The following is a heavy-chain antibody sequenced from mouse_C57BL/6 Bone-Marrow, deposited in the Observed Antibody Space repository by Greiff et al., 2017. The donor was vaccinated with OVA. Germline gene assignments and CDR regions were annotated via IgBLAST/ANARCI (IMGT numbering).Heavy chain of an antibody. CDR2: IDPETGGT. Sequence: VQLQQSGAELVRPGASVTLSCKASGYTFTDYEMHWVKQTPVHGLEWIGAIDPETGGTAYNQKFKGKAILTADKYSSTAYMELPSLTSEDSAVYYCTGGFAYWGQGTLVTVSA. V-gene: IGHV1-15*01. CDR3: TGGFAY. CDR1: GYTFTDYE. J-gene: IGHJ3*01.